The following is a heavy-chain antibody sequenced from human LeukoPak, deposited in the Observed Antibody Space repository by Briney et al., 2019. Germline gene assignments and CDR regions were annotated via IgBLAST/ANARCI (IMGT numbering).Heavy chain of an antibody. CDR2: ISAYNGNT. V-gene: IGHV1-18*01. CDR1: GYTFTSYG. D-gene: IGHD3-22*01. J-gene: IGHJ1*01. CDR3: ARELNYYDSSGYYPIGH. Sequence: ASVKVSCKASGYTFTSYGISWVRQAPGQGLEWMGWISAYNGNTNYAQKLQGRVTMTTDTSTSTAYMELRSLRSDDTAVYYCARELNYYDSSGYYPIGHWGQGTLVTVSS.